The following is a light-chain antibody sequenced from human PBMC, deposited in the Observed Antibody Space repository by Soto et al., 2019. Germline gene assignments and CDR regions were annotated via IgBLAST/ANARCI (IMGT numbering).Light chain of an antibody. CDR2: KAS. CDR3: QHYHSHSEA. Sequence: DIQMTQSPSTLSGSVGDRVTITCRASQTISSWLAWYQQKPGKAPKLLIYKASTLKSGVPSRFSGSGSGTEFTLTIRSMQTDPFAHYYCQHYHSHSEAFGQGTKVDIK. J-gene: IGKJ1*01. V-gene: IGKV1-5*03. CDR1: QTISSW.